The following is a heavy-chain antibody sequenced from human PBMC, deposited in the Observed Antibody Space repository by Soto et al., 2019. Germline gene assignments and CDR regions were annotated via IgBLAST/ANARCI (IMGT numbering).Heavy chain of an antibody. CDR3: ARDRRIAVAGWGHFDY. CDR1: GGSVSSGIYY. CDR2: IYYSGST. Sequence: SETLSLTCTVSGGSVSSGIYYWSWIRQPPGKGLEWIGYIYYSGSTNYNPSLKSRVTISVDTSKNQFSLKLSSVTAADTAVYYCARDRRIAVAGWGHFDYWGQGTLVTVSS. J-gene: IGHJ4*02. V-gene: IGHV4-61*01. D-gene: IGHD6-19*01.